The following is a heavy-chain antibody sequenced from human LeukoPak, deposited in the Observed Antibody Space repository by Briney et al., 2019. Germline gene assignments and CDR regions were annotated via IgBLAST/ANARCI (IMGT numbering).Heavy chain of an antibody. CDR1: GGSFSGYY. J-gene: IGHJ4*02. D-gene: IGHD3-3*01. CDR3: ARVKRIFGVVIMVSYYFDY. V-gene: IGHV4-34*01. Sequence: SETLSLTCAVYGGSFSGYYWSWIRQPPGKGLEWIGEINHSGSTNYNPSLKSRVTISVDTSKNQFSLKLSSVTAADTAVYYCARVKRIFGVVIMVSYYFDYWGQGTLVTVSS. CDR2: INHSGST.